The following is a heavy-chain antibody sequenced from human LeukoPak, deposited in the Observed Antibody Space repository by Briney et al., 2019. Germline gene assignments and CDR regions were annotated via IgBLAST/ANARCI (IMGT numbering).Heavy chain of an antibody. V-gene: IGHV3-23*01. CDR1: GFTFSSYA. Sequence: GGSLRLSCAASGFTFSSYAMSWVRQAPGKGLEWVSAISGSGGSTYYADSVKGRFTISRDNSKNTLYLQMNSLRAEDTAVYYCAKRPYYGDSVGGFDYWGQGTLVTVSS. J-gene: IGHJ4*02. CDR2: ISGSGGST. CDR3: AKRPYYGDSVGGFDY. D-gene: IGHD4-17*01.